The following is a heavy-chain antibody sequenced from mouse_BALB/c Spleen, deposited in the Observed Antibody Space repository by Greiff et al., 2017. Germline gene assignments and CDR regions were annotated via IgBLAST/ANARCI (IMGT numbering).Heavy chain of an antibody. CDR2: INSNGGST. CDR1: GFTFSSYG. Sequence: EVKLVESGGGLVQPGGSLKLSCAASGFTFSSYGMSWVRQTPDKRLELVATINSNGGSTYYPDSVKGRFTISRDNAKNTLYLQMSSLKSEDTAMYYCAREGGLRRDYYAMDYWGQGTSVTVSS. J-gene: IGHJ4*01. CDR3: AREGGLRRDYYAMDY. V-gene: IGHV5-6-3*01. D-gene: IGHD2-2*01.